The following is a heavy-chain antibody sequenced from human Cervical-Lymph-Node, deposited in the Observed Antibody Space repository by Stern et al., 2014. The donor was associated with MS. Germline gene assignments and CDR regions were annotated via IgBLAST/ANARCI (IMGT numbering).Heavy chain of an antibody. Sequence: QDQLVQSGAEVKKPGASVKVSCKASGYTFTDYYLHWVRQAPGQGLEWMGRINPNSGGTNSAQKFQGRVTMTRDTSINTAFMELSTLRSDDTAVYYCARGDSTLWGTMGLGTTGPSDYWGQGSLVTVSS. J-gene: IGHJ4*02. CDR1: GYTFTDYY. CDR2: INPNSGGT. CDR3: ARGDSTLWGTMGLGTTGPSDY. V-gene: IGHV1-2*06. D-gene: IGHD1-1*01.